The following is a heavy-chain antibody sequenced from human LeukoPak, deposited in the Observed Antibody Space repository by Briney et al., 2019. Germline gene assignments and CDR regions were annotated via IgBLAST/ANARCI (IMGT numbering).Heavy chain of an antibody. V-gene: IGHV4-34*01. J-gene: IGHJ4*02. CDR3: ARGIRITMIVVVPRPFDY. D-gene: IGHD3-22*01. CDR2: INHSGST. Sequence: SETLSLTCAVYGGSFSGYYWSWIRQPPGKGLEWIGEINHSGSTNYNPSLKSRVTISVDTSKNQFSLKLSSVTAADTAVYYCARGIRITMIVVVPRPFDYWGQGTLVTVSS. CDR1: GGSFSGYY.